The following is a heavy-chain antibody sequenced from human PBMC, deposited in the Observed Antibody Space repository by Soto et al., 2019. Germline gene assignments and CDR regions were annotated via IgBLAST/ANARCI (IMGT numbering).Heavy chain of an antibody. Sequence: GGSLRLSCAASGFTVSSNYMSWVRQAPGKGLEWVSVIYSGGSTYYADSVKGRFTISRHNSKNTLYLQMNSLRAEDTAVYYCARDLYYCDSSGYYYYYYGMDVWGQGTTVTVSS. V-gene: IGHV3-66*01. D-gene: IGHD3-22*01. CDR3: ARDLYYCDSSGYYYYYYGMDV. CDR1: GFTVSSNY. CDR2: IYSGGST. J-gene: IGHJ6*02.